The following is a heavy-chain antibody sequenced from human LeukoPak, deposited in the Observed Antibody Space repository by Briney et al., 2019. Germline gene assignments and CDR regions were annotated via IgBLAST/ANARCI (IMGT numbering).Heavy chain of an antibody. D-gene: IGHD3-10*01. CDR2: ISGSGGST. CDR1: GFTFSSYA. J-gene: IGHJ4*02. V-gene: IGHV3-23*01. CDR3: AKIMVRGVIITPFDY. Sequence: GGSLRLSCAASGFTFSSYAMSWVRQAPGKGLEWVSAISGSGGSTYYADSVKGRFTISRDNSKNTLYLQMNGLRAEDTAVYYCAKIMVRGVIITPFDYWGQGTLVTVSS.